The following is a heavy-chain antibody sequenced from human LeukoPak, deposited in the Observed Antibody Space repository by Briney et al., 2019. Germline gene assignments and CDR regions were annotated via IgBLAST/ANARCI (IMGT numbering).Heavy chain of an antibody. CDR2: TSGSDGST. CDR3: AKDPRWYWGYFDY. Sequence: GGSLRLSCAASGFTFSSYAMSWVRQAPGKGLEWVSGTSGSDGSTYYADSVKGRFTIFRDNSKNTLYLQMNSLRAEDTAVYYCAKDPRWYWGYFDYWGQGTLVTVSS. J-gene: IGHJ4*02. V-gene: IGHV3-23*01. CDR1: GFTFSSYA. D-gene: IGHD4-23*01.